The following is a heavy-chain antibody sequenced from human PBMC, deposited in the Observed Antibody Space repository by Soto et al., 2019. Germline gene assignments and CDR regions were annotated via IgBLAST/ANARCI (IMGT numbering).Heavy chain of an antibody. D-gene: IGHD6-19*01. V-gene: IGHV2-5*02. CDR3: AHIVVAGLGYYFDY. CDR2: IYWDDDK. J-gene: IGHJ4*02. Sequence: QITLKESGPTLVKPTQTLTLTCTFSGFSLSSTRMAVGWIRQPPGKALEWLALIYWDDDKRYSPFLKSRLTITKDTSKNQVVLTMSHMDPVDTARQYCAHIVVAGLGYYFDYWGQGTLVTGSS. CDR1: GFSLSSTRMA.